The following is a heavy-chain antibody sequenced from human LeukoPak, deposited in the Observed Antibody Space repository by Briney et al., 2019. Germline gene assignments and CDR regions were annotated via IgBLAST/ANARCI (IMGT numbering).Heavy chain of an antibody. D-gene: IGHD5-18*01. J-gene: IGHJ3*02. CDR3: ARGSRIQLWLRAAFDI. Sequence: ASVKVSCKASGYTFTGYYMHWVRQAPGQGLEWMGWINPNSGGTNYAQKFQGRVTMTRDTSISTAYMELSRLRSDDTAVYYCARGSRIQLWLRAAFDIWGQGTMVTVSS. V-gene: IGHV1-2*02. CDR1: GYTFTGYY. CDR2: INPNSGGT.